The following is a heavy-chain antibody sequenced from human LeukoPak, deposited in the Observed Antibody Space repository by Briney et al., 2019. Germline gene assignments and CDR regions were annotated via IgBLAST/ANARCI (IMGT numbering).Heavy chain of an antibody. CDR3: ASFPNPTIAAAGTWFDP. J-gene: IGHJ5*02. CDR2: INHSGST. CDR1: GGSISSYY. Sequence: SETLSLTCTVSGGSISSYYWSWIRQPPGKGLEWIGEINHSGSTNYNPSLKSRVTISVDTSKNQFSLKLSPVTAADTAVYYCASFPNPTIAAAGTWFDPWGQGTLVTVSS. D-gene: IGHD6-13*01. V-gene: IGHV4-34*01.